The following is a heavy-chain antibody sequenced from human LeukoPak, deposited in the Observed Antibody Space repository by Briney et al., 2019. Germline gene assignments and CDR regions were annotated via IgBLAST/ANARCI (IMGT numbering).Heavy chain of an antibody. V-gene: IGHV4-59*01. CDR2: VSYSGST. CDR3: ARDPGPYCDTTTCYYDY. D-gene: IGHD2-2*01. Sequence: PSETLSLTCTVAGGPICHMYSSWIRQPPGQGLEWIGHVSYSGSTNYNPSLTLRATISIESSQNQFSLQLSSVTAADAALYYCARDPGPYCDTTTCYYDYWGQGTLVTVSS. CDR1: GGPICHMY. J-gene: IGHJ4*02.